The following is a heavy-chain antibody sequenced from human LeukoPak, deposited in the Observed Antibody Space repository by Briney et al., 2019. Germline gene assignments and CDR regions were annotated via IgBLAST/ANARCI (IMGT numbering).Heavy chain of an antibody. V-gene: IGHV4-30-4*01. CDR3: ARDGYMDFEDGYADWYFDL. J-gene: IGHJ2*01. Sequence: SETLSLTCTVSGGSISSGDYYWSWIRQPPGKGLEWIGYIYYSGSTYYNPSLKSRVTISVDTSKNQFSLKLSSVTAADTAVYYCARDGYMDFEDGYADWYFDLWGRGTLVTVSS. D-gene: IGHD5-24*01. CDR1: GGSISSGDYY. CDR2: IYYSGST.